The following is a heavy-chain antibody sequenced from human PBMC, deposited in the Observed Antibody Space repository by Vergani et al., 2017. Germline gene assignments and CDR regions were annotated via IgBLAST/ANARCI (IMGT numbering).Heavy chain of an antibody. D-gene: IGHD6-19*01. Sequence: EVMLVQSGAEVKKPGESLKISCKYSESSFISNEIAWVRQMSGKGLQWMGNINPIDSKIAYSPSFQGQAIMSLDKSITTAYLQWSSLKASDTAIYYCARQYSSGSLYNRFDPWGQGTLVTVSS. V-gene: IGHV5-51*01. J-gene: IGHJ5*02. CDR2: INPIDSKI. CDR3: ARQYSSGSLYNRFDP. CDR1: ESSFISNE.